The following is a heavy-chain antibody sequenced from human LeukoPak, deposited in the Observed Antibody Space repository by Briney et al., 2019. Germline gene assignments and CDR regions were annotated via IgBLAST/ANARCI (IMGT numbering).Heavy chain of an antibody. CDR3: ARDGWGPLNAFDI. CDR1: GFTFSSYW. V-gene: IGHV3-7*03. J-gene: IGHJ3*02. CDR2: IKQDGSEK. D-gene: IGHD1-26*01. Sequence: GGSLRLSCAASGFTFSSYWMSWVRQAPGKGLEWVAIIKQDGSEKYYVDSVKGRFTISRDNAKNSLYLQMNSLRAEDTAVYYCARDGWGPLNAFDIWGQGTMVTVSS.